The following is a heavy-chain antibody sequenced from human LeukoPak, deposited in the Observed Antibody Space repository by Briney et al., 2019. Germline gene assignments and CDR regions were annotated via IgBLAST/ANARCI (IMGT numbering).Heavy chain of an antibody. CDR2: IYYSGST. D-gene: IGHD3-22*01. Sequence: SETLSLTCTVSGGSISSGGYYWSWIRQHPGKGLEWIGYIYYSGSTYYNPSLKSRVTISVDTSKNQFSLKLSSVTAADTAVYYCASFRKYDSSSYSQVFDYWGQGTLVTVSS. V-gene: IGHV4-31*03. J-gene: IGHJ4*02. CDR1: GGSISSGGYY. CDR3: ASFRKYDSSSYSQVFDY.